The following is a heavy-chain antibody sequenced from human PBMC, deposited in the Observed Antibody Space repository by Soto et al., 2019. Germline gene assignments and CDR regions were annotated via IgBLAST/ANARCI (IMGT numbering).Heavy chain of an antibody. Sequence: SETLSLTCAVSGGSISSGIYSWSWIRQPPGKGLEWIAYIYHSESTYSNPTLKSQVTRSGDRSTDQISLKMSSVTAQDKAVYYGAGGRGYSGYDSCDNCFDPWGQGILVTVSS. V-gene: IGHV4-30-2*01. D-gene: IGHD5-12*01. CDR3: AGGRGYSGYDSCDNCFDP. CDR2: IYHSEST. CDR1: GGSISSGIYS. J-gene: IGHJ5*02.